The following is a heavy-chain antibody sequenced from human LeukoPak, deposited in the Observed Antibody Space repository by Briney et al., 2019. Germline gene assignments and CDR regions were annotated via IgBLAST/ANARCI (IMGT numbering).Heavy chain of an antibody. CDR3: TRAPRKAWFDP. CDR1: VGSISSFY. Sequence: SETLSLTCNVSVGSISSFYCSWIRQPPGKGLEWIGYTSYSGKTNYNPSLKSRVTMSVDTSRNQFSLRLTSVTAADTAVYYCTRAPRKAWFDPWGQGTLVTVSS. CDR2: TSYSGKT. D-gene: IGHD1-14*01. J-gene: IGHJ5*02. V-gene: IGHV4-59*01.